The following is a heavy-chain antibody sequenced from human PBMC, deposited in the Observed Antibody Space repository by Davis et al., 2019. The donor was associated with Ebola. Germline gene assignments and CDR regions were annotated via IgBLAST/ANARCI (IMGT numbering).Heavy chain of an antibody. Sequence: PGRSLRLSCAASGFTFSSYWMSWVRQAPGKGLEWVANIKQDGIEKYYVDAVEGRFSVSRDNAKNSLYLQMNSLRDEDTAVYYCARQQTYLRRGYYYYGMDVWGQGTTVTVSS. V-gene: IGHV3-7*01. D-gene: IGHD3-10*01. CDR1: GFTFSSYW. CDR3: ARQQTYLRRGYYYYGMDV. CDR2: IKQDGIEK. J-gene: IGHJ6*02.